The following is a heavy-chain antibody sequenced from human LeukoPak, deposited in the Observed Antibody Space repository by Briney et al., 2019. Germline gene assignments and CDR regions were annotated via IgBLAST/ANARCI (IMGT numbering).Heavy chain of an antibody. Sequence: PGGSLRLSCAASGFTFSSYGMHWVRQAPGKGLEWVAFIRYDGSNKYYADSVKGRFTISRDNSKNTLYLQMNSLRAEDTAVYYCAKLEYQLLYSFGWGQGTLVTVSS. CDR2: IRYDGSNK. V-gene: IGHV3-30*02. CDR3: AKLEYQLLYSFG. CDR1: GFTFSSYG. D-gene: IGHD2-2*02. J-gene: IGHJ4*02.